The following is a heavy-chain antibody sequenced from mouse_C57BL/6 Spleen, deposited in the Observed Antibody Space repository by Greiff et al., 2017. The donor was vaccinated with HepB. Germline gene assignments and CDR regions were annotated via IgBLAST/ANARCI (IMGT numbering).Heavy chain of an antibody. CDR3: ARNWDEGFAY. Sequence: EVQLVESGGGLVKPGGSLKLSCAASGFTFSDYGMHWVRQAPEKGLEWVAYISSGSSTIYYADTVKGRFTISRDNAKNTLFLQMTSLRSEDTAMYYCARNWDEGFAYWGQGTLVTVSA. V-gene: IGHV5-17*01. CDR1: GFTFSDYG. D-gene: IGHD4-1*01. J-gene: IGHJ3*01. CDR2: ISSGSSTI.